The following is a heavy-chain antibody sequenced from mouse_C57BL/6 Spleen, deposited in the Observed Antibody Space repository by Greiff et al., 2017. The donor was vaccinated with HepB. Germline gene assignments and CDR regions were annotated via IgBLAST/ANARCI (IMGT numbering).Heavy chain of an antibody. CDR3: ARSAAQAYYFDY. CDR2: IDPSDSYT. Sequence: VQLQQSGAELVMPGASVKLSCKASGYTFTSYWMHWVKQRPGQGLEWIGEIDPSDSYTNYNQKFKGKSTLTVDKSSSTAYMQLSSLTSEDSAVYYCARSAAQAYYFDYWGQGTTLTVSS. D-gene: IGHD3-2*02. V-gene: IGHV1-69*01. J-gene: IGHJ2*01. CDR1: GYTFTSYW.